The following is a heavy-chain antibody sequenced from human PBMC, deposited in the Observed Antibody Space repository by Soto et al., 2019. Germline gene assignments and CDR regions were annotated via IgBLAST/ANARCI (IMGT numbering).Heavy chain of an antibody. CDR3: ARRGTAVFYQDWFGP. CDR1: GYIFTTYA. V-gene: IGHV1-3*01. Sequence: ASLKVSCKASGYIFTTYAIHWVRQAPGQRLEWMGWINGGNGNTKYSQKFQGRVTITRDTSATTAYMQLSSLRSEDTAVYYCARRGTAVFYQDWFGPWGQGTLVTVPS. J-gene: IGHJ5*02. D-gene: IGHD2-21*02. CDR2: INGGNGNT.